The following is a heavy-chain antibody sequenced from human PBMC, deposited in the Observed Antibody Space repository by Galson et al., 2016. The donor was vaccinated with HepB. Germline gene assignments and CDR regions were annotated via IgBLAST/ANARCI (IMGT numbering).Heavy chain of an antibody. CDR3: AKDVAKGTSYYFYGMDV. V-gene: IGHV3-9*01. D-gene: IGHD1-1*01. Sequence: SLRLSCAASGFKFDDYAPHWVRQGPGKGLEWVAGLSWNSGAKGYADSVKGRFTISRDNAKKSLYLQMNSLRAEDTALYYCAKDVAKGTSYYFYGMDVWGQGTTVSVAS. J-gene: IGHJ6*02. CDR1: GFKFDDYA. CDR2: LSWNSGAK.